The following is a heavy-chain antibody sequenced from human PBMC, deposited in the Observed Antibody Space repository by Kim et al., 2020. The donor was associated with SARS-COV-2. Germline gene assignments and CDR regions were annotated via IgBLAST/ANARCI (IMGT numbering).Heavy chain of an antibody. J-gene: IGHJ4*02. Sequence: SETLSLTCAVYGGSFSGYYWSWIRQPPGKGLEWIGEINHSGSTNYNPSLKSRVTISVDTSKNQFSLKLSSVTAADTAVYYCARGDYYDSSGYDYWGQGTLVTVSS. V-gene: IGHV4-34*01. CDR2: INHSGST. CDR1: GGSFSGYY. D-gene: IGHD3-22*01. CDR3: ARGDYYDSSGYDY.